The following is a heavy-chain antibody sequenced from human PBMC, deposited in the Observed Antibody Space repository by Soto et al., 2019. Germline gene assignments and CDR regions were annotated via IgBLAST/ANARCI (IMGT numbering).Heavy chain of an antibody. Sequence: GESLKISFKGSVYSFTSYWISWLRQMPGKGLEWMGRIDPSDSYTNYSPSSQGHVTISADKSISTAYLQWSSLKASDTAMYYCAVLWGDSSGPNAFDIWGQGTMVTVSS. V-gene: IGHV5-10-1*01. CDR2: IDPSDSYT. D-gene: IGHD3-22*01. CDR3: AVLWGDSSGPNAFDI. CDR1: VYSFTSYW. J-gene: IGHJ3*02.